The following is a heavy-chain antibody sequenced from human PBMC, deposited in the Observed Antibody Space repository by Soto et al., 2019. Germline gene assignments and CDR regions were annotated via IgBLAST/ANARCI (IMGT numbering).Heavy chain of an antibody. CDR2: IIPVFGTP. CDR3: ARGDATKIVVTTYYAMYV. D-gene: IGHD3-22*01. J-gene: IGHJ6*02. V-gene: IGHV1-69*13. CDR1: GGSLSNYV. Sequence: SVKVSCKASGGSLSNYVISWVRQAPGQGLEWMGAIIPVFGTPNYAQKFQDRVTITADESTTTVYMEVRSLTSEDTAVYYCARGDATKIVVTTYYAMYVWGQGTTVTVSS.